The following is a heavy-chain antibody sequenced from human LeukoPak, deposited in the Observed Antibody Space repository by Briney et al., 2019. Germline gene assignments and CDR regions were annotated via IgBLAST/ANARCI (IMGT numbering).Heavy chain of an antibody. J-gene: IGHJ4*02. D-gene: IGHD2-15*01. Sequence: GASVKVSCKASGYTFTSYYIHWVRQAPGQGLEWMGIINPSDDSTTYAQKFQGRVTMTRDTSTSTVYMELSSLRSEDTAVYYCARVPHVVPRGTFDYWGQGTLVTVSS. V-gene: IGHV1-46*01. CDR3: ARVPHVVPRGTFDY. CDR1: GYTFTSYY. CDR2: INPSDDST.